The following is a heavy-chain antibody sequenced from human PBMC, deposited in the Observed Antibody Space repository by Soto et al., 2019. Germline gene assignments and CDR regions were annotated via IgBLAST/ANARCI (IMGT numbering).Heavy chain of an antibody. CDR1: GYTFTGYY. CDR2: INPNSGGT. J-gene: IGHJ4*02. CDR3: ARVSVRPTYSSRWYSRGPRRLDY. V-gene: IGHV1-2*02. D-gene: IGHD6-13*01. Sequence: ASVKVSCKASGYTFTGYYMHWVRQAPGQGLEWMGWINPNSGGTNYAQKFQGRVTMTRDTSISTAYMELSRLRSDDAAVYYCARVSVRPTYSSRWYSRGPRRLDYWGQGTLVTVSS.